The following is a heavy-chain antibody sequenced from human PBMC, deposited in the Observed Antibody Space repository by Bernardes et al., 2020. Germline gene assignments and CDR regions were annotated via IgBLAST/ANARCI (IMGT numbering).Heavy chain of an antibody. Sequence: GGSLRLSCAASGFTFSGSAMHWVRQASGKGLEWVGRIRSKANSYATAYAASVKGRFTISRDDSKNTAYLQMNSLKTEDTAVYYCTAVSPKFDYWGQGTLVTVSS. J-gene: IGHJ4*02. V-gene: IGHV3-73*01. CDR3: TAVSPKFDY. CDR2: IRSKANSYAT. CDR1: GFTFSGSA.